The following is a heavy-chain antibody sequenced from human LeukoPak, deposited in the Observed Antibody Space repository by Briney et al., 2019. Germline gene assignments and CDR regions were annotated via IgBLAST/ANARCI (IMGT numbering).Heavy chain of an antibody. J-gene: IGHJ4*02. CDR1: GGSISSYY. Sequence: SETLSLTCTVSGGSISSYYWSWIRQPPGKGLEWIGYIYYSGSTNYNPSLKSRVTISVDTSKNQFSLKLSSVTAADTAVYYCARVRVVRGAFDYWGQGTLVTVSS. CDR3: ARVRVVRGAFDY. D-gene: IGHD3-10*01. CDR2: IYYSGST. V-gene: IGHV4-59*01.